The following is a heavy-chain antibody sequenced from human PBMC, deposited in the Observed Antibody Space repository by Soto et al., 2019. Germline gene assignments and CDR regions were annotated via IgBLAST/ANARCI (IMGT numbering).Heavy chain of an antibody. CDR3: AIDPSYYDSSGYYFSL. CDR1: GYTFTSYG. Sequence: ASVKVSCKASGYTFTSYGISWVRQAPGQGLEWMGWISAYNGNTNYAQKLQGRVTMTTDTSTSTAYMELRSLRSDDTAVYYCAIDPSYYDSSGYYFSLWGQGTLVTGSS. D-gene: IGHD3-22*01. V-gene: IGHV1-18*01. J-gene: IGHJ4*02. CDR2: ISAYNGNT.